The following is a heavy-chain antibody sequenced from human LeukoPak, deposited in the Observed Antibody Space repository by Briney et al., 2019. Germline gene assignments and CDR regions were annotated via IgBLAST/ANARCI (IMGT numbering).Heavy chain of an antibody. J-gene: IGHJ4*02. V-gene: IGHV4-34*01. CDR1: GGSFSGYF. Sequence: PSETLSLTCGVYGGSFSGYFWTWIRQSPGKGLEWIGEINPSGSPSYNPSLKSRVTISAATSNNQSPLKMTSVTAADTAVYYCASGEDYYKSGNYWRQGTLVTVSS. CDR3: ASGEDYYKSGNY. CDR2: INPSGSP. D-gene: IGHD3-22*01.